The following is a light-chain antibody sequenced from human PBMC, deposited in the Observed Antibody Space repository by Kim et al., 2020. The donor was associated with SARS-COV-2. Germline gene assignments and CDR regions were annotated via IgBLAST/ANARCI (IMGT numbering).Light chain of an antibody. CDR2: GKN. CDR3: NSRDSSSNHVV. J-gene: IGLJ2*01. V-gene: IGLV3-19*01. Sequence: SSELTQDPAVSVALGQTVRITCQGDSLRSYYASWYQQKPGQAPVLVIYGKNNRHSGIPDRFSGSSSGNTASLTITGAQAEDEADYYCNSRDSSSNHVVFG. CDR1: SLRSYY.